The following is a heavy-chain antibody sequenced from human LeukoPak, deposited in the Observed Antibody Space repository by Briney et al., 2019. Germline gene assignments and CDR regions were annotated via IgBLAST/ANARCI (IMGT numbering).Heavy chain of an antibody. CDR1: GGSISSYY. J-gene: IGHJ4*02. D-gene: IGHD2-2*01. V-gene: IGHV4-59*01. Sequence: SETLSLTCTVSGGSISSYYWSWIRQPPGKGLEWIGYIYYSGSTNYNPSLKSRVTISVDTSKNQFSLKLSSVTAADTAVYYCARGEGSRFFDYWGQGTLVTVSS. CDR2: IYYSGST. CDR3: ARGEGSRFFDY.